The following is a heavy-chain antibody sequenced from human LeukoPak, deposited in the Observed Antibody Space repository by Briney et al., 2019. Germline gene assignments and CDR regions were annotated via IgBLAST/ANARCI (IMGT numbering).Heavy chain of an antibody. D-gene: IGHD6-6*01. CDR3: AGNEYSSSSYWFDP. CDR2: IYYSGNT. Sequence: PSETLSLTCTVSGGSISSGAYYWSWIRQHPGKGLEWIGYIYYSGNTYYSPSLKSRVTISVDTSKNQFSLKLSSVTAADTAVYYCAGNEYSSSSYWFDPWGQGTLVTVSS. V-gene: IGHV4-30-4*08. CDR1: GGSISSGAYY. J-gene: IGHJ5*02.